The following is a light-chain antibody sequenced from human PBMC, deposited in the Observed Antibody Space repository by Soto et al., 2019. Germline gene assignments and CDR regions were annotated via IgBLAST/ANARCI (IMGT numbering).Light chain of an antibody. CDR3: QQYGNSPIT. J-gene: IGKJ5*01. CDR2: GTS. CDR1: QSVSSNY. V-gene: IGKV3-20*01. Sequence: IVLTQSPGTLSLSPGERATLSCRAGQSVSSNYLAWYQQKPGQAPRLLIYGTSSRATGIPDRFSGSGSGTDFTLTISRLEPEDFAVYYCQQYGNSPITFGQGTRLEIK.